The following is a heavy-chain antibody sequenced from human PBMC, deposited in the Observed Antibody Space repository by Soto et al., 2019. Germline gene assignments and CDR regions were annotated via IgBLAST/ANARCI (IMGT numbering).Heavy chain of an antibody. Sequence: PGGSLRLSCAASEFSFSDYYMSWIRQAPGKGLEWVSVVGPSGASTFYADSVRGRFTISRDNSENTLYLQMNSLRAADTALYFCARSYYYDSTGYYRTFDYWGPGTLVTVSS. J-gene: IGHJ4*02. CDR1: EFSFSDYY. D-gene: IGHD3-22*01. CDR2: VGPSGAST. CDR3: ARSYYYDSTGYYRTFDY. V-gene: IGHV3-23*01.